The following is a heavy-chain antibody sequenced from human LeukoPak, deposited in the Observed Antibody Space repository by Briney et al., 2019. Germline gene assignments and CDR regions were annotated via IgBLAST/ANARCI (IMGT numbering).Heavy chain of an antibody. CDR3: ARDGGYCSSTSCYTGASDY. CDR2: ISSSSSTI. Sequence: PGGSLRLSCAASGFTFSSYSMNWVRQAPGKGLEWVSYISSSSSTIYYADSVKGRFTISRDNAKNSLYLQMNSLRAEDTAVYYCARDGGYCSSTSCYTGASDYWGQGTLVTVSS. CDR1: GFTFSSYS. V-gene: IGHV3-48*01. J-gene: IGHJ4*02. D-gene: IGHD2-2*02.